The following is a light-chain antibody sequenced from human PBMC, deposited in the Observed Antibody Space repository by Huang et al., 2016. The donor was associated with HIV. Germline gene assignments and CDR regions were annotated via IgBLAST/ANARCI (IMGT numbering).Light chain of an antibody. CDR2: GAS. CDR3: QQSYKAPRT. V-gene: IGKV1-39*01. CDR1: QSINKY. J-gene: IGKJ2*01. Sequence: DIQMTQSPSSLSASLGDRVIISCRASQSINKYLNWYQQMPGKAPKLLIYGASTLQRGVSSRFSGSVSGTDFTLTIGSLQPEDAATYYCQQSYKAPRTFGQGTLLEI.